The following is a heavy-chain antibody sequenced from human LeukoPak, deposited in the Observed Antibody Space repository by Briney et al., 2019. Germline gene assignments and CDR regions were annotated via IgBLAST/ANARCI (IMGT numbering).Heavy chain of an antibody. CDR3: ARHEIRIYYGSGTLNWFDP. V-gene: IGHV4-39*01. CDR2: VYFSGST. D-gene: IGHD3-10*01. J-gene: IGHJ5*02. CDR1: GGSISSSSYY. Sequence: SETLSLTCTVSGGSISSSSYYWGWIRQPPGKGLEWIGSVYFSGSTYYNPSLKSRVTISVDTSKNQFSLKLNSVTAADTAVYYCARHEIRIYYGSGTLNWFDPWGQGTLVTVSS.